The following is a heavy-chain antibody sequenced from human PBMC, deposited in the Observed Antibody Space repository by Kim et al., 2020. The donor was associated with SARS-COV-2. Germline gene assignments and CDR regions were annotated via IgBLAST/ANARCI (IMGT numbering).Heavy chain of an antibody. V-gene: IGHV3-9*01. Sequence: GGSLRLSCAASGFTFDDYAMHWVRQAPGKGLEWVSGISWNSGSIGYADSVKGRFTISRDNAKNSLYLQMNSLRAEDTALYYCAKDRTYGDYWYFDLWGRGTLVTVSS. CDR1: GFTFDDYA. J-gene: IGHJ2*01. D-gene: IGHD4-17*01. CDR3: AKDRTYGDYWYFDL. CDR2: ISWNSGSI.